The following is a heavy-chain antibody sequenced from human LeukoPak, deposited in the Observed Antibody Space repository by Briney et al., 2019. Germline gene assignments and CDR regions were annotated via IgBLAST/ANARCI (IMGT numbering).Heavy chain of an antibody. CDR2: IYYSTST. J-gene: IGHJ4*02. CDR1: GGSITSSIDY. Sequence: SETLSLTCTVSGGSITSSIDYWGWVRQPPGKGLEWIATIYYSTSTQYNPSLKSRVTMSVDTSKNQFSLKLSSVTAADTAVYYCARDKKGTSCYDYWGQGTLVTVSS. D-gene: IGHD2-2*01. CDR3: ARDKKGTSCYDY. V-gene: IGHV4-39*07.